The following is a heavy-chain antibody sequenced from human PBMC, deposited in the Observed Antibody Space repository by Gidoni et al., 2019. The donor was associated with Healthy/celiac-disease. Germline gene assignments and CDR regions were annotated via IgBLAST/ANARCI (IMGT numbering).Heavy chain of an antibody. J-gene: IGHJ4*02. V-gene: IGHV4-61*02. CDR2: IYTSGST. CDR1: GGSISSGSYY. D-gene: IGHD5-12*01. Sequence: QVQLQESGPGLVKPSQTLSLTCTVSGGSISSGSYYWSWIRQPAGKGLEWIGRIYTSGSTNYNPSLKSRVTMSVDTSKNQFSLKLSSVTAADTAVYYCASLPYSGYDYSDYWGQGTLVTVSS. CDR3: ASLPYSGYDYSDY.